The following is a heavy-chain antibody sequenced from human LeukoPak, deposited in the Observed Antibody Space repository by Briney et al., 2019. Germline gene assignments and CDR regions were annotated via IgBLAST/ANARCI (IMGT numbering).Heavy chain of an antibody. D-gene: IGHD6-13*01. J-gene: IGHJ4*02. Sequence: ASVKVSCKVSGYTLTELSMHWVRQAPGKGLEWMGGFDPEDGETIYAQKFQGRVTMTEDTSTDTAYMELRSLRSDDTAVYYCARASGYSSSSSSDYWGQGTLVTVSS. CDR1: GYTLTELS. V-gene: IGHV1-24*01. CDR2: FDPEDGET. CDR3: ARASGYSSSSSSDY.